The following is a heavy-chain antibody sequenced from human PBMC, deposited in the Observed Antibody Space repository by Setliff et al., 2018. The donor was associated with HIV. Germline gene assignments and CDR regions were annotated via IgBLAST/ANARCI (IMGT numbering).Heavy chain of an antibody. CDR3: ARGRDVNRDTYYDSFYMDV. Sequence: SETLSLTCAVYGESFTEDFWSWISQSPGKGREWLGEINHSGITNQNPSRKSRFIVSVDTSKNQFSLRLNSVTAAYTAVYYVARGRDVNRDTYYDSFYMDVWSRGTAVTVSS. D-gene: IGHD5-18*01. J-gene: IGHJ6*03. CDR2: INHSGIT. V-gene: IGHV4-34*01. CDR1: GESFTEDF.